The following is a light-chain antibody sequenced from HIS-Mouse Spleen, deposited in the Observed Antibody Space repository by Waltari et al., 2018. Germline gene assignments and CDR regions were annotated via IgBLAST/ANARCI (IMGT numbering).Light chain of an antibody. CDR3: CSYAGSSTWV. J-gene: IGLJ3*02. CDR2: EGS. Sequence: QSALTQTASVSGSPGQSITISRTGTSSDVWRYNLVPWYQQHPGKAPKLMIYEGSKRPSGVSNRFSGSKSGNTASLTISGLQAEDEADYYCCSYAGSSTWVFGGGTKLTVL. CDR1: SSDVWRYNL. V-gene: IGLV2-23*01.